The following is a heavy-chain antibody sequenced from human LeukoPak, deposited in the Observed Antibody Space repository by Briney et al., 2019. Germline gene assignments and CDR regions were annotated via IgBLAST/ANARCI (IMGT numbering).Heavy chain of an antibody. CDR2: ISYDGSNK. CDR1: GFTFSSYG. Sequence: GGSLRLSCAASGFTFSSYGMHWVRQAPGKGLEWVAVISYDGSNKYYADSVKGRFTISRDNSKNTVYLQMNSLRAEDTAIYYCAKQHASTGGYFDYSGQGTQVTVSS. CDR3: AKQHASTGGYFDY. V-gene: IGHV3-30*18. J-gene: IGHJ4*02. D-gene: IGHD5/OR15-5a*01.